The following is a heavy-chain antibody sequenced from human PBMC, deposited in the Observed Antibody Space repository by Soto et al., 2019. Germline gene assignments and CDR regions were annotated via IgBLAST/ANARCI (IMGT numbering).Heavy chain of an antibody. CDR2: ISYDGSNK. D-gene: IGHD5-18*01. Sequence: QVQLVESGGGVVQPGRSLRLSCAASGFTFSSYGMHWVRQAPGKGLEWVAVISYDGSNKYYADSVKGRFTISRDNSKNTLYLQMNSLRAEDTAVYYCAKMRGYRSYGPDAFDIWGQGTMVTVSS. CDR3: AKMRGYRSYGPDAFDI. J-gene: IGHJ3*02. V-gene: IGHV3-30*18. CDR1: GFTFSSYG.